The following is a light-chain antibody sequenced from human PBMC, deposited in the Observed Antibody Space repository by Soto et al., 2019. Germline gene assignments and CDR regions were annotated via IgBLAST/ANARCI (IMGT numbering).Light chain of an antibody. Sequence: EIVMTQSPATLSVSPGERATLSCRASQSVRSNLAWYQQKPGQAPRLLIYGASTRDTGIPARFSGSGSGTEFTLPISSLQSEDFAVYYCQQYNNWPPWTFGQGTKVEIK. J-gene: IGKJ1*01. V-gene: IGKV3-15*01. CDR2: GAS. CDR3: QQYNNWPPWT. CDR1: QSVRSN.